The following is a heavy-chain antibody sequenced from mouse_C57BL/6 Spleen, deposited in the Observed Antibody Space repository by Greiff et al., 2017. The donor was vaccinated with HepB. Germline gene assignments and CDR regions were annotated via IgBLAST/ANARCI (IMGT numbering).Heavy chain of an antibody. J-gene: IGHJ2*01. CDR2: IYPGDGDT. Sequence: VQLQQSGPELVKPGASVKISCQASGYAFSSSWMNWVKQRPGKGLEWIGRIYPGDGDTNYNGKFKGKATLTADKSSSTAYMQLSSLTSEDSAVYFCARADYYGSTYYFDYWGQGTTLTVSS. D-gene: IGHD1-1*01. CDR3: ARADYYGSTYYFDY. CDR1: GYAFSSSW. V-gene: IGHV1-82*01.